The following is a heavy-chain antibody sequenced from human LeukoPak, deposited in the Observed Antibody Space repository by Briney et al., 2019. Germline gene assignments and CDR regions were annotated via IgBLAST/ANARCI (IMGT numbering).Heavy chain of an antibody. CDR1: GGTFSSYA. D-gene: IGHD2-15*01. Sequence: ASVKVSCKASGGTFSSYAISWVRQAPGQGLEWMGGIIPIFGTANYAQKFRGRVTITTDESTSTAYMELSSLRSEDTAVYYCARDHLLRLPDSSYYYMDVWGKGTTVTVSS. CDR2: IIPIFGTA. V-gene: IGHV1-69*05. CDR3: ARDHLLRLPDSSYYYMDV. J-gene: IGHJ6*03.